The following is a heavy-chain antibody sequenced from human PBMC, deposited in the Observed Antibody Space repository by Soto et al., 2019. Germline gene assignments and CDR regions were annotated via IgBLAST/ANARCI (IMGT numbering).Heavy chain of an antibody. D-gene: IGHD3-22*01. J-gene: IGHJ4*02. V-gene: IGHV3-74*01. CDR3: ARDSSTGLYDSSGYYGY. CDR1: GFTFSSYW. CDR2: INSDGSST. Sequence: GGSLRLSCAASGFTFSSYWMHWVRQAPGKGLVWVSRINSDGSSTSYADSVKGRLTISRDNAKNTLYLQMNSLRAEDTAVYYRARDSSTGLYDSSGYYGYWGQGTLVTVSS.